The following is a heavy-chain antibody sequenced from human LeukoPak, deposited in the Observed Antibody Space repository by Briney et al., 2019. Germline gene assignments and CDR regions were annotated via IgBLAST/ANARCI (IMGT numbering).Heavy chain of an antibody. CDR3: ARVPAAVTPYYYYMDG. D-gene: IGHD6-13*01. V-gene: IGHV1-46*01. CDR1: GYNFTSYY. J-gene: IGHJ6*03. CDR2: INPSGAKT. Sequence: ASVKVSCKASGYNFTSYYVHWVRQAPGQGLEWMGIINPSGAKTSYAQKFQGRVTMTRDTSINTAYMELSSLRSDDTAVYYCARVPAAVTPYYYYMDGWGKGTTVTISS.